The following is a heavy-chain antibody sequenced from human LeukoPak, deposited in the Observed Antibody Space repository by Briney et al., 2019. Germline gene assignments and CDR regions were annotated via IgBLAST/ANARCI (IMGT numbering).Heavy chain of an antibody. Sequence: GRSLRLSCAASGFTFDDYAMHWVRQAPGKGLEWVSGISWNSGSIAYADSVKGRFTISRDNAKNSLYLQMNSLRAEDMALYYCAKGSNVVVTGTPDSWGQRTLVTLSS. D-gene: IGHD2-21*02. J-gene: IGHJ4*02. CDR1: GFTFDDYA. CDR3: AKGSNVVVTGTPDS. V-gene: IGHV3-9*03. CDR2: ISWNSGSI.